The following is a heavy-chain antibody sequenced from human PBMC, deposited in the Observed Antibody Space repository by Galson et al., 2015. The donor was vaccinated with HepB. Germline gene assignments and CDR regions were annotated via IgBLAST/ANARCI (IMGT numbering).Heavy chain of an antibody. CDR1: GFTFSSYA. J-gene: IGHJ4*02. CDR3: AKDSGFGGEDY. Sequence: SLRLSCAASGFTFSSYAMGWVRQAPGKGLEWVSAISGSGGSTYYADSVKGRFAISRDNSKNTLYLQMNSLRAEDTAVYYCAKDSGFGGEDYWGQGVLVTVSS. V-gene: IGHV3-23*01. D-gene: IGHD3-16*01. CDR2: ISGSGGST.